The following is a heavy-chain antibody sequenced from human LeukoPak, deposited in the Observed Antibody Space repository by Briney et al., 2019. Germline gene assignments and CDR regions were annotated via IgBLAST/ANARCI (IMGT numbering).Heavy chain of an antibody. CDR3: ASFVVVTATYYFDY. V-gene: IGHV4-61*01. CDR1: GGSVSSGSYY. D-gene: IGHD2-21*02. CDR2: IYYSGST. Sequence: SETLSLTCTVSGGSVSSGSYYWSWIRQPPGKGLEWLGYIYYSGSTNYNPSLKSRVTISVDTSKNQFSLKLSSVTAADTAVYYCASFVVVTATYYFDYWGQGTLVTVSS. J-gene: IGHJ4*02.